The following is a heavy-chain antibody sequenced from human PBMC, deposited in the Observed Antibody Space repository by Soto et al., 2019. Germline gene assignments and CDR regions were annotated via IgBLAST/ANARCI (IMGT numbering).Heavy chain of an antibody. Sequence: SETLSLTCTVSGGSISSEYYHWTWIRQAPGKGLEWIGYIHYSGSVHYNPSLQSRLTMSVDTSKNLFSLKLSSVTAADTAVYFCAREDDGGDRDYYGLAVWGQGTTVTVSS. J-gene: IGHJ6*02. V-gene: IGHV4-30-4*01. CDR1: GGSISSEYYH. CDR2: IHYSGSV. CDR3: AREDDGGDRDYYGLAV. D-gene: IGHD2-21*02.